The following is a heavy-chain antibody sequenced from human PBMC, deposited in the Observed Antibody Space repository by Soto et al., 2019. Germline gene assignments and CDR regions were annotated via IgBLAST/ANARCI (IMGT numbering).Heavy chain of an antibody. D-gene: IGHD4-17*01. CDR1: GGSISSGGYY. CDR3: ARASRKTTVAITFDY. J-gene: IGHJ4*02. V-gene: IGHV4-31*03. CDR2: IYYSGST. Sequence: PSETLSLTCTVSGGSISSGGYYWSWIRQHPGKGLEWIGYIYYSGSTYYNPSLKSRVTISVDTSKNQFSLKLSSVTAADTAVYYCARASRKTTVAITFDYWGQGTLVTVSS.